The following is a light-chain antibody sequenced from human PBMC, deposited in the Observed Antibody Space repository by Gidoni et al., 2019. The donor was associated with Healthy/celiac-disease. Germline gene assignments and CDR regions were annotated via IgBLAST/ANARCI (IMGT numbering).Light chain of an antibody. CDR3: MQALQTPIT. V-gene: IGKV2-28*01. J-gene: IGKJ5*01. CDR1: QSLLHSNGYNY. Sequence: DIVMTQSPLSLPVTPGEPASISCRSSQSLLHSNGYNYWDGYLQKPGQSPQLLIYWGSNRASGVPDRLSGSGSGTDVTLKIRRVEAEDVGVYYCMQALQTPITFGQGTRLEIK. CDR2: WGS.